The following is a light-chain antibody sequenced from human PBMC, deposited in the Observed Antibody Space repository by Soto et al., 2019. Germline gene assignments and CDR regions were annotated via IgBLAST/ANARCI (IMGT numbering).Light chain of an antibody. Sequence: AIQMTQSPSSLSASVGDRVTITCRASQDIRNDLGWYQQKPGKAPNLLIYAASTLQSGVPYRFSGSGSGTDFTLTISGLQLEDFATYYCLQDHNYPFTFGPGTKVDIK. V-gene: IGKV1-6*01. CDR3: LQDHNYPFT. J-gene: IGKJ3*01. CDR1: QDIRND. CDR2: AAS.